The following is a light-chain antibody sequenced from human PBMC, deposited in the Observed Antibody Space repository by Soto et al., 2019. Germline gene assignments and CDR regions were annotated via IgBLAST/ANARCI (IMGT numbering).Light chain of an antibody. CDR3: SSYTSGRAYV. J-gene: IGLJ1*01. CDR2: EVS. Sequence: QSALTQPASVSGSPGQSITISCTGTSSDVGGYNYVSWYQQQSGKAPKLMIHEVSNRPPGVSNRFSGSKSGNTASLTISGLQAEDEADYYCSSYTSGRAYVFGIGTKVTVL. V-gene: IGLV2-14*01. CDR1: SSDVGGYNY.